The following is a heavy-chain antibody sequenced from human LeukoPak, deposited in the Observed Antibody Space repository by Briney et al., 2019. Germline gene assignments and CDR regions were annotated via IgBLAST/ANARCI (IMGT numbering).Heavy chain of an antibody. V-gene: IGHV1-69*05. CDR2: IIPIFGTA. J-gene: IGHJ4*02. Sequence: PWASVKVSCKASGGTFSSYAISWVRQAPGQGLEWMGGIIPIFGTANYAQKFQGRVTITTDESTSTAYMELSGLRSEDTAVYYCAKGPDSSIAARPGYWGQGTLVTVSS. CDR3: AKGPDSSIAARPGY. CDR1: GGTFSSYA. D-gene: IGHD6-6*01.